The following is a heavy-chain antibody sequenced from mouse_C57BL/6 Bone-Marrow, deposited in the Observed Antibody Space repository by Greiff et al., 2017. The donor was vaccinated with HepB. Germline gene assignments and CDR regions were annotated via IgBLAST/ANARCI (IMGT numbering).Heavy chain of an antibody. Sequence: SGAELVRPGASVKLSCTASGFNIKDDYMHWVKQRPEQGLEWIGWIDPENGDTEYASKFQGKATITADTSSNTAYLQLSSLTSEDTAVYYSTEGWYWYFDVWGTGTTVTVSS. D-gene: IGHD1-1*02. CDR3: TEGWYWYFDV. CDR2: IDPENGDT. V-gene: IGHV14-4*01. J-gene: IGHJ1*03. CDR1: GFNIKDDY.